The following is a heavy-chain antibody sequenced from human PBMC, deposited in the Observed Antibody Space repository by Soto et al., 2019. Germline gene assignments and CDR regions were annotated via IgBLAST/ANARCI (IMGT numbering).Heavy chain of an antibody. D-gene: IGHD2-8*02. Sequence: SETRSLTCAVYGGSFSGYYWTWIRQPPGTGLEWIGEINHSGSTNYNPSLKSRVTISVDTSNNQFSLKLTSVTAADTAVYYCARDKITGLFDYWGQGTLVT. CDR2: INHSGST. V-gene: IGHV4-34*01. J-gene: IGHJ4*02. CDR1: GGSFSGYY. CDR3: ARDKITGLFDY.